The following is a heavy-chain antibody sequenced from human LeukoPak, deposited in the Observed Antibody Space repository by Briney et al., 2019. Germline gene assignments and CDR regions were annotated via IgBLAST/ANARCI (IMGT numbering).Heavy chain of an antibody. CDR2: VYYSGST. J-gene: IGHJ4*02. Sequence: SETLSLTCSVSGGYISTYYWSWIRQPPGRGLEWIGYVYYSGSTNYNPSLKSRVTMSVDTSKNQFSLQLRSVTPADTAVYYCTRDRGPSADRTAFDFWGQGTLVTVSS. V-gene: IGHV4-59*01. CDR1: GGYISTYY. D-gene: IGHD2-2*01. CDR3: TRDRGPSADRTAFDF.